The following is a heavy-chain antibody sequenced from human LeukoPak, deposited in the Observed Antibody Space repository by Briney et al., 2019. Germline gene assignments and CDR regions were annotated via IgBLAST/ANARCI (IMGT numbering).Heavy chain of an antibody. V-gene: IGHV3-33*01. CDR2: IWYDGSNK. Sequence: GGSLRLSCAASGFTFNSYGMYWVRQAPGKGLEWVAVIWYDGSNKYYADSVKGRFTISRDNSNNTLYLQMNSLRAEDTAVYYCARASTRVVTVSITVAGTVDCWGQGTLVTVST. J-gene: IGHJ4*02. CDR3: ARASTRVVTVSITVAGTVDC. D-gene: IGHD6-19*01. CDR1: GFTFNSYG.